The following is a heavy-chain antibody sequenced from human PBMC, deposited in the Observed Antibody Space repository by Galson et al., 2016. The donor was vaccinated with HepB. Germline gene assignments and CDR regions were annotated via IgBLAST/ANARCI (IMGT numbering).Heavy chain of an antibody. J-gene: IGHJ5*02. Sequence: SETLSLTCSVSGDSISSSRSYWGWIRQSPGKGLEHIGSIRYSGSTYYNPSLESRVTISVYTSKNQFSLKLTSVTAADTAVYYCARHVRPGSYPHWFDPWGLGTLVTVSS. CDR2: IRYSGST. CDR3: ARHVRPGSYPHWFDP. CDR1: GDSISSSRSY. D-gene: IGHD3-10*01. V-gene: IGHV4-39*01.